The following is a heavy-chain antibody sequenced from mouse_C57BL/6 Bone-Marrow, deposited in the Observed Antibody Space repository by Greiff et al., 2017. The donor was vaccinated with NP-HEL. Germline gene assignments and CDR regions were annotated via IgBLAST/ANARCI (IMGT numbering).Heavy chain of an antibody. CDR2: IWGVGST. CDR3: AGGPFDDGYYGGLGC. Sequence: QVQLKESGPGLVAPSQSLSITCTVSGFSLTSYGVDWVRQSPGKGLEWLGVIWGVGSTNYYSALKSRLSISKDNHKSQAFLKRNSLQTDDAAMYYCAGGPFDDGYYGGLGCWGQGTLVTVSA. D-gene: IGHD2-3*01. V-gene: IGHV2-6*01. J-gene: IGHJ3*01. CDR1: GFSLTSYG.